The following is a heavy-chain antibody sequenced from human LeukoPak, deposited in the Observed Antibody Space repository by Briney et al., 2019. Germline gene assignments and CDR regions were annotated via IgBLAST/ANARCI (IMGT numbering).Heavy chain of an antibody. D-gene: IGHD6-13*01. V-gene: IGHV4-39*07. J-gene: IGHJ4*02. Sequence: IPSETLSLTCIVSGDSISTVTSYWGWIRQPPGKDLEWIGTISYSESTYYNPSLKSRVTISVDKSKNHFSLKLTSVTAADTAVYFCARALYSSSALDFWGQGILVTVSS. CDR3: ARALYSSSALDF. CDR1: GDSISTVTSY. CDR2: ISYSEST.